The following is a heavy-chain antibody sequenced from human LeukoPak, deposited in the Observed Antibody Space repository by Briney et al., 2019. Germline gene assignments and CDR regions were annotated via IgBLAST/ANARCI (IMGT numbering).Heavy chain of an antibody. J-gene: IGHJ4*02. D-gene: IGHD3-16*01. CDR2: ISSSGSTI. V-gene: IGHV3-48*03. CDR3: ARWNGYAGIWGGGSSFDY. CDR1: GFTFSSYE. Sequence: GGSLRLSCAASGFTFSSYEMNWVRQAPGKGLEWVSYISSSGSTIYYADSVKGRFTISRDNAKNSLYLQMNSLIAEDTAVYYCARWNGYAGIWGGGSSFDYWGQGTLVTVSS.